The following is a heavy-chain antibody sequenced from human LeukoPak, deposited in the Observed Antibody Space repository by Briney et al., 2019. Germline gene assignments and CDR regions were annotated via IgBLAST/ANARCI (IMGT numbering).Heavy chain of an antibody. CDR3: ATNTSDTAFDY. Sequence: SETLSFTCAGSGGSITSGRYYWGWIRQPPGKRLEWIGSIYYSGSTSYNPSLKSRVTISVDTSKNQFSLRLSSVTAADTAVYYCATNTSDTAFDYWGPGTLVTVSS. D-gene: IGHD6-19*01. J-gene: IGHJ4*02. V-gene: IGHV4-39*01. CDR1: GGSITSGRYY. CDR2: IYYSGST.